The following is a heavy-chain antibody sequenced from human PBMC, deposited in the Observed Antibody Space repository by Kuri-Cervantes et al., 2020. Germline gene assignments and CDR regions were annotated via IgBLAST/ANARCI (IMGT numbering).Heavy chain of an antibody. CDR1: GYSISDGYH. D-gene: IGHD1-26*01. J-gene: IGHJ4*02. Sequence: SETLSLTCAVFGYSISDGYHWGWIRQPPGKGLEWIASISHSGSTLYNPSLKSRVTISADTSKNQFSLKLSSVTAADTAVYYCARQVKVGATTYDYWGQGTLVTVSS. V-gene: IGHV4-38-2*01. CDR3: ARQVKVGATTYDY. CDR2: ISHSGST.